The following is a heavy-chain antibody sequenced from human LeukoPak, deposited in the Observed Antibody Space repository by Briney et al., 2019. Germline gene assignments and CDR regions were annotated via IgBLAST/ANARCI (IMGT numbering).Heavy chain of an antibody. V-gene: IGHV1-69*04. CDR1: GYTFTSYG. D-gene: IGHD5-18*01. J-gene: IGHJ6*02. CDR2: IIPILGIA. Sequence: SVKVSCKASGYTFTSYGISWVRQAPGQGLEWMGRIIPILGIANYAQKLQGRVTITADKSTSTAYMELSSLRSEDTAVYYCARDTLRGYSYGNYGMDVWGQGTTVTVSS. CDR3: ARDTLRGYSYGNYGMDV.